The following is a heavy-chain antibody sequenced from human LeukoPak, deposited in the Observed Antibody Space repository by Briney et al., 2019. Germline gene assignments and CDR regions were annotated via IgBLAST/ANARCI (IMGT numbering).Heavy chain of an antibody. CDR1: GGSISSGDYY. D-gene: IGHD3-10*01. CDR2: INHSGST. CDR3: ARVRRVRGVIDY. V-gene: IGHV4-39*07. J-gene: IGHJ4*02. Sequence: PSETLSLTCTVSGGSISSGDYYWSWIRQPPGKGLEWIGEINHSGSTNYNPSLKSRVTISVDTSKNQFSLKLSSVTAADTAVYYCARVRRVRGVIDYWGQGTLVTVSS.